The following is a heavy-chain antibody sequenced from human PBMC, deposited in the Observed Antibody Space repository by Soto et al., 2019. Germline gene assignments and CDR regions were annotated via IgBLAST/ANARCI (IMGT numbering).Heavy chain of an antibody. CDR3: ARHRGGWDIVVVPASPGTYYYYMDV. V-gene: IGHV4-59*08. CDR1: GGSISSYY. Sequence: PSETLSLTCTVSGGSISSYYWSWIRQPPGKGLEWIGYIYYSGSTNYNPSLKSRVTISVDTSKNQFSLKLSSVTAADTAVYYCARHRGGWDIVVVPASPGTYYYYMDVWGKGTTVTAP. D-gene: IGHD2-2*01. J-gene: IGHJ6*03. CDR2: IYYSGST.